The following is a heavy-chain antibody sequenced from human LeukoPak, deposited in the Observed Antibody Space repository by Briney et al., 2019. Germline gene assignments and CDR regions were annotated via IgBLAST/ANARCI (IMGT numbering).Heavy chain of an antibody. CDR2: ISYDGSNK. V-gene: IGHV3-30-3*01. Sequence: GGSLRLSCAASGFTFSSYAMHWVRQAPGKGLEWVAVISYDGSNKYYADSVKGRFTISRDNSKNTLYLQMNSLRAEDTAVYYCARDEGTSFDYWGQGTLVTVSS. CDR1: GFTFSSYA. J-gene: IGHJ4*02. D-gene: IGHD1-14*01. CDR3: ARDEGTSFDY.